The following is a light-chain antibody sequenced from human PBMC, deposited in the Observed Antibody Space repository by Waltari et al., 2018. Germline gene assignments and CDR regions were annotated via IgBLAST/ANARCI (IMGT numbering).Light chain of an antibody. Sequence: DIQMTQSPSTLSASVGDRVTITCRASQSISSWLAWYQQRPGKAPKLLIYDASSLESGVPSRFSGSGSGTEFTLTISSLQPDDFAIYYCQQYGTSPFTFGPGTKLEIK. J-gene: IGKJ3*01. CDR2: DAS. V-gene: IGKV1-5*01. CDR1: QSISSW. CDR3: QQYGTSPFT.